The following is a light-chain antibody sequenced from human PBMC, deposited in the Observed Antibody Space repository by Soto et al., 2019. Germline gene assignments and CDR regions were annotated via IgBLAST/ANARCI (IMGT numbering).Light chain of an antibody. CDR1: SSDVGGYNY. V-gene: IGLV2-11*01. CDR3: CSYAGSYTYV. CDR2: DVT. Sequence: QSVLAQPRSVSGSPGQSVTISCTGTSSDVGGYNYVSWYQHHPGKAPKLMIYDVTKRPSGVRDRFSASKSGNTASLTISGLQAEDEADYYCCSYAGSYTYVFGGGTRSPS. J-gene: IGLJ2*01.